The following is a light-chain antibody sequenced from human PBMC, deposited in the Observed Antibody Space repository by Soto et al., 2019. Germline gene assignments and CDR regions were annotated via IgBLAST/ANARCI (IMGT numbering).Light chain of an antibody. J-gene: IGLJ2*01. Sequence: QSVLTQPRSVSGSPGQSVTISCTGTSSDVGGYNYVSWYQQHPGKAPKLMIYDVSKRPSGVPDRFSGSKSGNTASLTISGLQAEDEADYCCCSYAGSYTSVLFGRDSKLTVL. V-gene: IGLV2-11*01. CDR3: CSYAGSYTSVL. CDR2: DVS. CDR1: SSDVGGYNY.